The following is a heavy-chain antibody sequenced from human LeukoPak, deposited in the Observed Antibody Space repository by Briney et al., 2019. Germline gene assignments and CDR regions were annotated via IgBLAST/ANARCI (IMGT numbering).Heavy chain of an antibody. CDR2: ITGSGGST. CDR1: GFTFSSYD. J-gene: IGHJ4*02. V-gene: IGHV3-23*01. D-gene: IGHD6-19*01. CDR3: ALSSGWYNPRNLDY. Sequence: GGSLRLSCAASGFTFSSYDMSWVRQAPGKGLEGVSAITGSGGSTYYADSVKGRFTISRDNSKNTLYLQMNRPRAEDTAVYYCALSSGWYNPRNLDYWGQGTLVTVSS.